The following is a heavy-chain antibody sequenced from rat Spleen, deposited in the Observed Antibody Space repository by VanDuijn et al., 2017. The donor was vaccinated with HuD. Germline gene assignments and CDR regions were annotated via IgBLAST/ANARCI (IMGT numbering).Heavy chain of an antibody. CDR1: GFTFSNYD. J-gene: IGHJ4*01. CDR3: ARPHYYYYIMDA. D-gene: IGHD1-1*01. CDR2: ISYDGSST. Sequence: EVQLVESGGGLVQPGRSMKLSCAASGFTFSNYDMAWVRQAPTKGLEWVASISYDGSSTYYRDSVKGRFTISRDNAKSTLYLQMDSLRSEDTATYYCARPHYYYYIMDAWGQGASVTVSS. V-gene: IGHV5-22*01.